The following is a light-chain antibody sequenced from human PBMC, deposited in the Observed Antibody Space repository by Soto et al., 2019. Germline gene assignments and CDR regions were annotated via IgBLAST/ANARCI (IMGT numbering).Light chain of an antibody. CDR3: QQRSDWPPT. CDR1: QTVGSY. Sequence: EIVLTQSPATLSLSPGERATLFCRASQTVGSYLAWFRQTPGQAPRLLIYDTSIRATGIPARFSGSGSGTDLTITISSLEAEDFEVYYCQQRSDWPPTFGQGTKVDIK. V-gene: IGKV3-11*01. J-gene: IGKJ1*01. CDR2: DTS.